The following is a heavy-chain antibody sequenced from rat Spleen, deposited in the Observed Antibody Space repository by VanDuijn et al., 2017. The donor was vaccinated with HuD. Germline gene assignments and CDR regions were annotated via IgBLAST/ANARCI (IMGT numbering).Heavy chain of an antibody. J-gene: IGHJ4*01. D-gene: IGHD1-5*01. Sequence: EVQLQESGPGLVKPSQSLSLTCSVTGYSITSNYWGWIRKFPGNKMEWMGYISYSGSTTYNPSLKSRISITRDTSKNQFFLQVNSVTTEDTATYYCARNNIGTTSVMDAWGQGASVTVSS. CDR2: ISYSGST. V-gene: IGHV3-1*01. CDR3: ARNNIGTTSVMDA. CDR1: GYSITSNY.